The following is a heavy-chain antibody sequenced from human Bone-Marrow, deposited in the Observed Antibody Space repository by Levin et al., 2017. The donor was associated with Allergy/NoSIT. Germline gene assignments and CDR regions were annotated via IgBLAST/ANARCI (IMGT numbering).Heavy chain of an antibody. Sequence: GGSLRLSCTASGFSFSTWKMNWVRQAPGKGLEWISYISPSGDNIHYADSVTGRFTISRDNAKKSLYLQMSSLRDGDTALYYCVRDSGYGGDDYWGQGTLVTVSS. CDR3: VRDSGYGGDDY. J-gene: IGHJ4*02. V-gene: IGHV3-48*02. CDR2: ISPSGDNI. CDR1: GFSFSTWK. D-gene: IGHD5-18*01.